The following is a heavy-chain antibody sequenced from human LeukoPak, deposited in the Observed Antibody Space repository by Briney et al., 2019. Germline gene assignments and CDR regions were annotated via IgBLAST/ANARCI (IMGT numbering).Heavy chain of an antibody. J-gene: IGHJ4*02. Sequence: SETLSLTCTVSGGSISGDYWSWIRQPAGTGLEWFGRFYTRGSTIYNPPLKSPVTLSVETSQNQFSLKLSAVTAADTAVYYCARDRVGVMGGFDYWGQGTLVTVSS. CDR1: GGSISGDY. D-gene: IGHD3-16*01. V-gene: IGHV4-4*07. CDR3: ARDRVGVMGGFDY. CDR2: FYTRGST.